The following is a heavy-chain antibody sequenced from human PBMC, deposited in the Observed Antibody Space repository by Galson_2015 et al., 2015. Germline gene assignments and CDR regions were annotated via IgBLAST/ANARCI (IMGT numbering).Heavy chain of an antibody. CDR3: ARESVATRGGMDV. CDR2: INHSGST. Sequence: ETLSLTCAVYGGSFSGYHWSWIRQPPGKGLEWIGEINHSGSTNHNPPLKSRVTIAVDTSKNQFSLKLSSVTAADTAVYYCARESVATRGGMDVWGQGTTVTVSS. J-gene: IGHJ6*02. D-gene: IGHD6-6*01. CDR1: GGSFSGYH. V-gene: IGHV4-34*01.